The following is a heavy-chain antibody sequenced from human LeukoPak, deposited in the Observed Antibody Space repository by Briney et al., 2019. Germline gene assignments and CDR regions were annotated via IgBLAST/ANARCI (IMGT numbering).Heavy chain of an antibody. Sequence: SETLSLTCTVSGGSIISSSYYWGWIRQPPGKGLEWIGSIYYSGSTYYNPSLKSRVTISVDTSKNQFSLKLSSVTAADTAVYYCARGAGAINWFDPWGQGTLVTVSS. CDR2: IYYSGST. D-gene: IGHD1-26*01. J-gene: IGHJ5*02. CDR3: ARGAGAINWFDP. CDR1: GGSIISSSYY. V-gene: IGHV4-39*01.